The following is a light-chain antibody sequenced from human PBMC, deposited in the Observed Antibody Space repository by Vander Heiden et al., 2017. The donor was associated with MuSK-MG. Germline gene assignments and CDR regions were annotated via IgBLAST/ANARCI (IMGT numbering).Light chain of an antibody. V-gene: IGLV7-46*01. CDR3: SHTSSGDWV. J-gene: IGLJ2*01. CDR2: DTG. CDR1: TGPVTSGQW. Sequence: QVVVTQEPSLTVSPGGTVTLTCGCNTGPVTSGQWPYWFQQRPAQAPMILRYDTGNKHSCTPARFSGSLLAGNAALTLSGAQAEDDSYYYSSHTSSGDWVFGGGTKLTVL.